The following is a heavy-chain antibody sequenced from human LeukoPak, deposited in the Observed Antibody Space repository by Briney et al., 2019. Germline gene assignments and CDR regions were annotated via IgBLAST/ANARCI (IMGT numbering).Heavy chain of an antibody. V-gene: IGHV4-39*07. Sequence: SETLSLTCTVSGGSISSSSYYWGWIRQPPGKGLEWIGSIYYSGSTYYNPSLKSRVTISVDTSKNQFSLKLSSVTAADTAVYYCARAEPRAAARYNWFDPWGQGTLVTVSS. CDR2: IYYSGST. J-gene: IGHJ5*02. CDR1: GGSISSSSYY. CDR3: ARAEPRAAARYNWFDP. D-gene: IGHD6-13*01.